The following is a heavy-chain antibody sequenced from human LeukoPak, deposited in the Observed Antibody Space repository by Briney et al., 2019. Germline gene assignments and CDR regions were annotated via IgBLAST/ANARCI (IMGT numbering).Heavy chain of an antibody. CDR2: IYDNGYT. Sequence: SETLSLTCAVSGGSISNYYWSWIRQAPGKGLELIGAIYDNGYTNYNPSLKSRVIISVDTPKNQFSLTVSSVTAADTAVYHCARRAWSQWVFDFWGQGTQVTVSS. CDR1: GGSISNYY. V-gene: IGHV4-59*12. J-gene: IGHJ4*02. D-gene: IGHD1-26*01. CDR3: ARRAWSQWVFDF.